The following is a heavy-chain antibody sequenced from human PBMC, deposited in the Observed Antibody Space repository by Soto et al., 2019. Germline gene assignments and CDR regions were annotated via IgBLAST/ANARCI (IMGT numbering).Heavy chain of an antibody. CDR1: GLPFITYW. D-gene: IGHD1-26*01. Sequence: EVQLVESGGALVQLGGSLSIPFEAPGLPFITYWMHWVRQPQGKGRVWVSRINRVGSSTSYADSVKGRFAISRDNAKNTLYLQMNSLRAEDTAVYYCARDLSPSGSYYHYYYGMDVWGQGTTVTVSS. CDR2: INRVGSST. J-gene: IGHJ6*02. CDR3: ARDLSPSGSYYHYYYGMDV. V-gene: IGHV3-74*01.